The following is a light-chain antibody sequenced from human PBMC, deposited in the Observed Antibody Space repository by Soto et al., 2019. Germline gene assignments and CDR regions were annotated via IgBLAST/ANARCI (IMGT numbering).Light chain of an antibody. J-gene: IGLJ2*01. V-gene: IGLV2-11*01. Sequence: QSALTQPRSVSGSPGQSVTISCTVTSSDVGGYNYVSWYQQHPGKAPKLMIYDVSKRPSGVPDRFSGSKSGNTASLTISGLQAEDEAEYYCCSYAGSPGRVFCGGTKLTVL. CDR1: SSDVGGYNY. CDR2: DVS. CDR3: CSYAGSPGRV.